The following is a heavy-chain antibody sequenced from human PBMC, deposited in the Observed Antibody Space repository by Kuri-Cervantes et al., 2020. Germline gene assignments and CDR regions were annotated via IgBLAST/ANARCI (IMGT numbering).Heavy chain of an antibody. CDR2: LSHDGSSI. CDR3: AREGYSSGKAGIFDI. J-gene: IGHJ3*02. D-gene: IGHD6-19*01. CDR1: GFTFSSYV. Sequence: LSLTCVASGFTFSSYVMHWVRQAPGKGLEWVAVLSHDGSSIYYASSVKGRFTISKDNSKNTLSLQLDSLRDDDTAVYYCAREGYSSGKAGIFDIWGQGTMVTVSS. V-gene: IGHV3-30*07.